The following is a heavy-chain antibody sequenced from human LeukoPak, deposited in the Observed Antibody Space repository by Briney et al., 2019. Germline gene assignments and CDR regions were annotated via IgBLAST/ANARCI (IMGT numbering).Heavy chain of an antibody. CDR3: ARVGGTGFPKD. CDR1: GGSFSGYY. Sequence: SETLSLTCAVYGGSFSGYYWSWIRQPPGKGLEWIGEINHSGSTNYNPSLKSRVTISVDTSKNQFSLKLSSVTAADTAVYYCARVGGTGFPKDWGQGTLVTVYS. D-gene: IGHD3-16*01. J-gene: IGHJ4*02. CDR2: INHSGST. V-gene: IGHV4-34*01.